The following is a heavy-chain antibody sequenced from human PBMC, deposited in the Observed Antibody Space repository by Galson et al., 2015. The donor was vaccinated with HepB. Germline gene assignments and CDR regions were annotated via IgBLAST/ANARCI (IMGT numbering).Heavy chain of an antibody. Sequence: SLRLCCAACRLTFSSYSMNWVRQAPGKGLEWVSSISSSSSYIYYADSVKGRFTISRDNAKNSLYLQMNSLRAEDTAVYYCARESLGYCSSTSCSEAVKYYYYYYYMDVWGKGTTVTVSS. V-gene: IGHV3-21*01. D-gene: IGHD2-2*01. CDR2: ISSSSSYI. CDR3: ARESLGYCSSTSCSEAVKYYYYYYYMDV. CDR1: RLTFSSYS. J-gene: IGHJ6*03.